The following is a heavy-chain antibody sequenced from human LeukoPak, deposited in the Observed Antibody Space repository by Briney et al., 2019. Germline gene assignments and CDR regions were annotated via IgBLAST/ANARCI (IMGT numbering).Heavy chain of an antibody. J-gene: IGHJ5*02. CDR2: INLSKST. V-gene: IGHV4-34*01. Sequence: SETLSLTCDVYVGSFSGYYWSWIRQPPGKGQEWIGKINLSKSTHYNPSPKSRVTISLGTTKSQFSLNLSSVTAADTAAYYCARHRFVLRFLEWSRPNWFDPWGQGTLVTVSS. CDR1: VGSFSGYY. CDR3: ARHRFVLRFLEWSRPNWFDP. D-gene: IGHD3-3*01.